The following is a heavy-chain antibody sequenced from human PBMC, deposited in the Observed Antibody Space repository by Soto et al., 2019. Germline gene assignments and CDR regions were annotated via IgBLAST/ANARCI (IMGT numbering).Heavy chain of an antibody. D-gene: IGHD3-3*01. CDR3: ARDSPSLYYDFWSGYYYYYGMDV. CDR1: GGTFSSYA. V-gene: IGHV1-69*13. J-gene: IGHJ6*02. Sequence: SVKVSCKASGGTFSSYAISWVRQAPGQGLEWMGGIIPIFGTANYAQKFQGRVTITADESTSTAYTELSSLRSEDTAVYYCARDSPSLYYDFWSGYYYYYGMDVWGQGTTVTVSS. CDR2: IIPIFGTA.